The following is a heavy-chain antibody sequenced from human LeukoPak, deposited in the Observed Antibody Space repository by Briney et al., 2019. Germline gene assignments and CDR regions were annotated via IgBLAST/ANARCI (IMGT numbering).Heavy chain of an antibody. D-gene: IGHD6-13*01. CDR2: INHSGST. Sequence: SETLSLTCAVYGGSFSGYYWSWVRQPPGKGLEWIGEINHSGSTNYNPSLKSRVIISVDTSKNQFSLKLSSVTAADTAVYYCARDPWLAAAGYYYYGMDVWGQGTTVTVSS. CDR3: ARDPWLAAAGYYYYGMDV. J-gene: IGHJ6*02. V-gene: IGHV4-34*01. CDR1: GGSFSGYY.